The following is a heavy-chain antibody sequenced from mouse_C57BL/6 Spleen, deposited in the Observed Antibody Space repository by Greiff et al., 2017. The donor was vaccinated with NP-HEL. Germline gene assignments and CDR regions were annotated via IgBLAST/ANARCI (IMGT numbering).Heavy chain of an antibody. CDR1: GYTFTSYW. Sequence: QVQLQQSGAELVKPGASVKLSCKASGYTFTSYWMHWVKQRPGQGPEWIGMIHPNSGSTNYNEKFKSKATLTVDKSSSTAYMQLSSLTSEDSAVYYSARDYGSSLYAMDYWGQGTSVTVSS. D-gene: IGHD1-1*01. V-gene: IGHV1-64*01. CDR3: ARDYGSSLYAMDY. CDR2: IHPNSGST. J-gene: IGHJ4*01.